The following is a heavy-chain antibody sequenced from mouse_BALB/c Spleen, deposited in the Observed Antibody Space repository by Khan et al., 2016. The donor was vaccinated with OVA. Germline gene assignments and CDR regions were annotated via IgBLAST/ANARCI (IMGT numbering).Heavy chain of an antibody. J-gene: IGHJ2*01. V-gene: IGHV5-17*02. CDR3: ARDSNFDY. CDR1: GFTFSRFG. Sequence: DVHLVESGGGLVQPGGSRKLSCAASGFTFSRFGMHWVRQAPEKGLEWVAYISSGSSSIYYADTVKGRFTISRDNPKNTLFLQMTRLRSEDTAMYYCARDSNFDYWGQGTTLTVSS. CDR2: ISSGSSSI.